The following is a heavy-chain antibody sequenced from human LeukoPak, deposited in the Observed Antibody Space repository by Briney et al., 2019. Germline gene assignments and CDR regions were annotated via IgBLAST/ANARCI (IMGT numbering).Heavy chain of an antibody. CDR2: VHYTEST. Sequence: SGTLSLTCAVSGGTITSNNWWTWVRQPPGKGLEWIGEVHYTESTTYNPSLKSRLTLSLDKSNNQFSLRLSSVTVADTAVYYYATYYDSGGYKWNYWGQGTLVTVSS. V-gene: IGHV4-4*02. CDR1: GGTITSNNW. D-gene: IGHD3-22*01. CDR3: ATYYDSGGYKWNY. J-gene: IGHJ4*02.